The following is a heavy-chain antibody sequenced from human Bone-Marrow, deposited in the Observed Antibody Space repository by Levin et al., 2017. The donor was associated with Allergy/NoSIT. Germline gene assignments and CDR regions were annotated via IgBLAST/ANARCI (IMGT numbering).Heavy chain of an antibody. CDR1: GFIFDSYE. D-gene: IGHD5-18*01. J-gene: IGHJ6*02. Sequence: GGSLRLSFVGSGFIFDSYEFNWVRQVPGKGLEWLLYISSSGQTIHSADSVRGRFTISRDNAKNSVFLQMNNLRAEDTALYYCSKGTAMVFGYGMDVWGQGTTVTVSS. V-gene: IGHV3-48*03. CDR2: ISSSGQTI. CDR3: SKGTAMVFGYGMDV.